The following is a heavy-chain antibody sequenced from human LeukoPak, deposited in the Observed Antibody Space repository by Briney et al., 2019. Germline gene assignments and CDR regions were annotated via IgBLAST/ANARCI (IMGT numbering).Heavy chain of an antibody. Sequence: GGSLRLSCAASGFTVSSNYMSWVRQAPGKGLEWVSVIYSGGSTYYADSVKGRFTISRDNSKNTLYLQMNSLRAEDTAVYYCARRIWFGALLQDYWGQGTLVTVSS. CDR1: GFTVSSNY. J-gene: IGHJ4*02. CDR3: ARRIWFGALLQDY. D-gene: IGHD3-10*01. V-gene: IGHV3-53*01. CDR2: IYSGGST.